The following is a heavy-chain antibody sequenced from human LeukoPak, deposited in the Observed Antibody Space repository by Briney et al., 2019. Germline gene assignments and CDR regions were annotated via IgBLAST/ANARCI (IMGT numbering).Heavy chain of an antibody. CDR2: ISSSSSYI. D-gene: IGHD3-10*01. CDR3: ARVDGYYYGSGSPNQFDY. Sequence: GGSLRLSCAASGFTFSSYSMTWVRQAPGKGLEWVSSISSSSSYIYYADSVKGRFTISRDNAKNSLYLQMNSLRAEDTAVYYCARVDGYYYGSGSPNQFDYWGQGTLVTVSS. J-gene: IGHJ4*02. V-gene: IGHV3-21*01. CDR1: GFTFSSYS.